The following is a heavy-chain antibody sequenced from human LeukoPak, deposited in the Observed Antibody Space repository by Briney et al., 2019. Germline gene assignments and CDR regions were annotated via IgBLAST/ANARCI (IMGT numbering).Heavy chain of an antibody. CDR2: INPNSGGT. CDR3: ALYSSSWLGFDY. CDR1: GNTFTGYY. Sequence: GASVKVSCKASGNTFTGYYMHWARQAPGQGLEWMGWINPNSGGTNYAQKFQGRVTMTRDTSISTAYMELSRLRSDDTAVYYCALYSSSWLGFDYWGQGTLVTVSS. D-gene: IGHD6-13*01. J-gene: IGHJ4*02. V-gene: IGHV1-2*02.